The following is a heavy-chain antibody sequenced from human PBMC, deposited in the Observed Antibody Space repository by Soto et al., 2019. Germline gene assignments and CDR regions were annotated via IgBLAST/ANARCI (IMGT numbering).Heavy chain of an antibody. Sequence: QVQVVQSGAEVKKPESSVKVSCKPSGGTFNTYTVNWVRLAPGHGLEWMGRFIPILDMANYEQKFQDRVKKTSDGSTLTPYMELNSLTSDYTAVYYCAITYFHDNSCPRDFNLWGPGTRVTVPS. D-gene: IGHD3-22*01. V-gene: IGHV1-69*02. J-gene: IGHJ4*02. CDR2: FIPILDMA. CDR1: GGTFNTYT. CDR3: AITYFHDNSCPRDFNL.